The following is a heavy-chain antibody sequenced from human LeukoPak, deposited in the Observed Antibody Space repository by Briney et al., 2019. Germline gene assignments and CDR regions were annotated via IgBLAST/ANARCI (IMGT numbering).Heavy chain of an antibody. CDR1: GFIFNYYG. Sequence: PGGSLRLSCAASGFIFNYYGMHWVRQAPGKGLEWVAFIRYDGSNEFYVDSVKGRFTISRDNSMNTLNLQMSSLRPEDTAVYYCARSVAGITWFDPWGQGTLVTVSS. V-gene: IGHV3-30*02. CDR2: IRYDGSNE. CDR3: ARSVAGITWFDP. D-gene: IGHD6-19*01. J-gene: IGHJ5*02.